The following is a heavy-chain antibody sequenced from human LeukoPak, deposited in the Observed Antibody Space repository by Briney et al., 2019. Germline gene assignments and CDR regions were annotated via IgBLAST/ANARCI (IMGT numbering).Heavy chain of an antibody. J-gene: IGHJ4*02. Sequence: GGSLRLSRAASGFTFSSYEMNWVRQAPGKGLEWVSYISSSGSAIYYADSVKGRFTISRDNAKNSLYLQMNSLRAEDTAVYYCARKARYWDYWGQGTLVTVSS. D-gene: IGHD1-14*01. CDR2: ISSSGSAI. CDR3: ARKARYWDY. V-gene: IGHV3-48*03. CDR1: GFTFSSYE.